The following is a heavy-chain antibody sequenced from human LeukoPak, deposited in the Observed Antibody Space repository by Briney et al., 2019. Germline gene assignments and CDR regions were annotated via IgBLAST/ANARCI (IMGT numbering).Heavy chain of an antibody. CDR1: GFTFSSYG. D-gene: IGHD5-18*01. CDR2: ISDTDRTT. CDR3: AKPRSASYSSLYYFDY. Sequence: GGSLRLSCAASGFTFSSYGMHWVRQAPGRGLEWVSGISDTDRTTYYSDSVKGRFTISRDNSKNTLYLQMNSLRAEDTAVYYCAKPRSASYSSLYYFDYWGQGTLVTVSS. J-gene: IGHJ4*02. V-gene: IGHV3-23*01.